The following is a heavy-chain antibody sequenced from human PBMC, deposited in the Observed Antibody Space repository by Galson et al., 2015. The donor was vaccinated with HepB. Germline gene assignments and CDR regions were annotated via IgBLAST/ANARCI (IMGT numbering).Heavy chain of an antibody. CDR1: GFTFSNAW. V-gene: IGHV3-15*07. Sequence: SLRLSCAASGFTFSNAWMNWVRQAPGKGLEWVGRIKSKTDGGTTDYAAPVKGRFTISRDDSKNTLYLQMNSLKTEDTAVYYCTTIIGPSRRSAFDIWGQGTMVTVSS. CDR3: TTIIGPSRRSAFDI. CDR2: IKSKTDGGTT. J-gene: IGHJ3*02.